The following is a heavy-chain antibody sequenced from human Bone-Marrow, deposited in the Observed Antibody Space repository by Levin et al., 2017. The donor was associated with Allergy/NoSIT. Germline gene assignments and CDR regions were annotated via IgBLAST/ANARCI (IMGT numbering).Heavy chain of an antibody. V-gene: IGHV5-10-1*01. D-gene: IGHD3-3*01. CDR2: IDPSNSYT. J-gene: IGHJ1*01. CDR3: ASGGLITIYGVIVAEYLQH. CDR1: GYNFTTYW. Sequence: GESLKISCKGSGYNFTTYWITWVRQMPGKGLEWMGMIDPSNSYTNYRPSFQGHVTMSVDRSVGTAYLQWSSLKASDNAIYYCASGGLITIYGVIVAEYLQHWGQGTLVTVSS.